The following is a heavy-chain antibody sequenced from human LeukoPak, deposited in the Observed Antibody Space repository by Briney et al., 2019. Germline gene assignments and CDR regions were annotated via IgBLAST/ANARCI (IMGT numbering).Heavy chain of an antibody. V-gene: IGHV1-46*01. D-gene: IGHD4-23*01. CDR1: GYTFTSYY. CDR3: ARDNSVEDTAWWFDP. CDR2: INPSGGST. Sequence: ASVKVSCKASGYTFTSYYMHWVRQAPGQGLEWMGIINPSGGSTSYAQKFQGRVTMTRDMSTSTDYMELSSRRSEDTAVYYCARDNSVEDTAWWFDPWGQGTLVTVSS. J-gene: IGHJ5*02.